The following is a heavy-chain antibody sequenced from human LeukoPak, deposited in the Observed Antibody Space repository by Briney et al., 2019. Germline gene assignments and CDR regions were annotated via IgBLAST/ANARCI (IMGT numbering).Heavy chain of an antibody. J-gene: IGHJ3*02. Sequence: GTSLRLSCATSGINFGASIMHWIRQAPGKGLEWVAGLSFDESSYYGGSVEGRFIIPGDNSKRTLYLQMNSLKVEDTALYYCAREGHSSGFAPAFDTWGQGTMVTVSS. CDR2: LSFDESS. D-gene: IGHD6-19*01. V-gene: IGHV3-30*04. CDR3: AREGHSSGFAPAFDT. CDR1: GINFGASI.